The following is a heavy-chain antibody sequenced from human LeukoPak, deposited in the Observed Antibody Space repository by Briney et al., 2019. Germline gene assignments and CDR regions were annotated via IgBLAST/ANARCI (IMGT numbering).Heavy chain of an antibody. CDR1: GFTFSSYA. CDR2: ISGSGGST. J-gene: IGHJ4*02. CDR3: AKDRASLWFGELSYFDY. V-gene: IGHV3-23*01. D-gene: IGHD3-10*01. Sequence: GGSLRLSCAASGFTFSSYAMSWVRQAPGKGLEWVSAISGSGGSTYYADSVKGRFTISRDNSKNTLYLQMNSLRAEDTAVYYCAKDRASLWFGELSYFDYWGQGTLVTVSS.